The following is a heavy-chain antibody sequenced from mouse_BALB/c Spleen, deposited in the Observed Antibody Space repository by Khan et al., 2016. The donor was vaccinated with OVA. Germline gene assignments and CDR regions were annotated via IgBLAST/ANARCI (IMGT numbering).Heavy chain of an antibody. CDR3: ARGNYCGSSSWFGY. Sequence: VQLQESGAELMKPGASVKISCKATGYTFSSYWIEWVKQRPGHGLEWIGEILPGSGSNNYNEKFKGKATFTADTSSNTAYMQLSSLTSEDSAVYYCARGNYCGSSSWFGYWGQGTLVTVS. D-gene: IGHD1-1*01. V-gene: IGHV1-9*01. CDR2: ILPGSGSN. CDR1: GYTFSSYW. J-gene: IGHJ3*01.